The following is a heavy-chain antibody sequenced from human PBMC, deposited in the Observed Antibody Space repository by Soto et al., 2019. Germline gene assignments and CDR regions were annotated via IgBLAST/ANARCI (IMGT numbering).Heavy chain of an antibody. D-gene: IGHD6-13*01. Sequence: PSETLSLTCTVSGGSISSSSYYWGWIRQPPGKGLEWIGSIYYSGSTYYNPSLKSRVTISVDTSKSQFSLKLSSVTAADTAVYYCARTEPPPPYSSWYANFDYWGQGTLVTVSS. CDR2: IYYSGST. V-gene: IGHV4-39*01. CDR1: GGSISSSSYY. J-gene: IGHJ4*02. CDR3: ARTEPPPPYSSWYANFDY.